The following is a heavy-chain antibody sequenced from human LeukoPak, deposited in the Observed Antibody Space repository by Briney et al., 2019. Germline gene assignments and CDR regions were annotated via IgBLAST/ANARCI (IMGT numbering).Heavy chain of an antibody. V-gene: IGHV3-21*01. J-gene: IGHJ5*02. D-gene: IGHD5-24*01. CDR1: GFTFSSYG. CDR2: ISSSSSYI. CDR3: ARLQSSAQGNWFDP. Sequence: GGSLRLSCAASGFTFSSYGMNWVRQAPGKGLEWVSSISSSSSYIYYADSVKGRFTISRDNAKNSLYLQMNSLRAEDTAVYYCARLQSSAQGNWFDPWGQGTLVTVSS.